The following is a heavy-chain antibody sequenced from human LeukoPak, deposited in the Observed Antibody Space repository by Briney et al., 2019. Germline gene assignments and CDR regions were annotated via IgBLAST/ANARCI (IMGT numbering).Heavy chain of an antibody. CDR3: VRGNYDNRGYSNAFDI. D-gene: IGHD3-22*01. Sequence: SGTLSLTCTVSGASISSSYWSWVRQPRGKRLEWIGIIYYNGNTNSNPSLKSRVTISADTSKNQFSLKLTSVTAADTAVYYCVRGNYDNRGYSNAFDIWGQGAMVTVSS. CDR1: GASISSSY. V-gene: IGHV4-59*01. J-gene: IGHJ3*02. CDR2: IYYNGNT.